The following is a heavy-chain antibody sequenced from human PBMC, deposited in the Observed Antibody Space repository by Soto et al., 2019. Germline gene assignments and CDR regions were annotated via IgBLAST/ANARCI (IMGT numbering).Heavy chain of an antibody. V-gene: IGHV1-8*01. Sequence: GSSVKVSCKASGYTFTSYDINWVRQATGQGLEWMGWMNPNSGNTGYAQKFQGRVTMTRNTSISTDYMELSSLRSEDTAVYYCERLELQRSDGYNGGDYWGQGTLVTVSS. CDR3: ERLELQRSDGYNGGDY. J-gene: IGHJ4*02. CDR1: GYTFTSYD. D-gene: IGHD2-8*01. CDR2: MNPNSGNT.